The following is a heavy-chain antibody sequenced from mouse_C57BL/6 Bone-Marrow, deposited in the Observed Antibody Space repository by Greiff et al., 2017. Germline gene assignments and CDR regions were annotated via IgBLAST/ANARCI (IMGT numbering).Heavy chain of an antibody. CDR3: ARWTGWYFDV. CDR1: GYSFTGYY. J-gene: IGHJ1*03. Sequence: VQLQQSGPELVKPGASVKISCKASGYSFTGYYMNWVKQSPEKSLEWIGEINPSTGGTTYTQKFKAKATLTVDKSSSTAYMQLTSLTSEDSAVYYCARWTGWYFDVWGTGTTVTVSS. CDR2: INPSTGGT. V-gene: IGHV1-42*01.